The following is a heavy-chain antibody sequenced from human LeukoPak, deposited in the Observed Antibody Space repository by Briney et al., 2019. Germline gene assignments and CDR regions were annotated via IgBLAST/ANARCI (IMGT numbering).Heavy chain of an antibody. CDR2: IIPIFGTA. J-gene: IGHJ6*03. CDR3: ARDGLLRYYYMDV. CDR1: GGTFSSYA. D-gene: IGHD3-3*01. V-gene: IGHV1-69*05. Sequence: GASVKVSCKASGGTFSSYAISWVRQAPAQGLDGMGRIIPIFGTANYPQNFQGRVTITTDESKRTAYMELSSLRSEDTAVYYCARDGLLRYYYMDVWGKGTPVTVSS.